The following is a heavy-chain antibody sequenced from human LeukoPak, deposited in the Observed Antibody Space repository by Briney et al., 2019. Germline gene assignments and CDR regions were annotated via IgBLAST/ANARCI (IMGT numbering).Heavy chain of an antibody. J-gene: IGHJ6*02. Sequence: PGGSLRLSCAASGFTFSSYSMNWVRQAPGKGLEWVSSISSGRSYIYYADSVKGRFTISRDNAKNSLYLQMNSLRAEDTAVYYCARDLEYCSGGSCYSDYYGMDVWGQGTTVTVSS. V-gene: IGHV3-21*01. D-gene: IGHD2-15*01. CDR3: ARDLEYCSGGSCYSDYYGMDV. CDR1: GFTFSSYS. CDR2: ISSGRSYI.